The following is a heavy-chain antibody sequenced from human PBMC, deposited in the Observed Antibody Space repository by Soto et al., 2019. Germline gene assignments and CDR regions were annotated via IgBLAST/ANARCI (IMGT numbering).Heavy chain of an antibody. CDR3: ARVECGGDCFSGGDFDY. CDR2: ISVYNGDT. CDR1: GYTFTTYG. J-gene: IGHJ4*02. D-gene: IGHD2-21*01. Sequence: QVQLVQSGTEVKKAGSAVKVSCKTSGYTFTTYGISWIRQAPGQGLEWIAWISVYNGDTNYAQNVQGRVTMTTDTLTTTAYLELRSLRSDDTAVYYCARVECGGDCFSGGDFDYWGQGTLVTVS. V-gene: IGHV1-18*01.